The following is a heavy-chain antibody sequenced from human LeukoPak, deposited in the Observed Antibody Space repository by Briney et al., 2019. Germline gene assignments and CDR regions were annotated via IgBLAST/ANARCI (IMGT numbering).Heavy chain of an antibody. CDR1: GYTFTGYY. CDR2: INPNSGGT. V-gene: IGHV1-2*06. D-gene: IGHD6-19*01. Sequence: GASVKVSCKASGYTFTGYYMHWVRQALGQGLEWMGRINPNSGGTNYAQKFQGRVTMTRDTSISTAYMELSRLRSDDTAVYYCARLSYSSGWDNYYFDYWGQGTLVTVSS. CDR3: ARLSYSSGWDNYYFDY. J-gene: IGHJ4*02.